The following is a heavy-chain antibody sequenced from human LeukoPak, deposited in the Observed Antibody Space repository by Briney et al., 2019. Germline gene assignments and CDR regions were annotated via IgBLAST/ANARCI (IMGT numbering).Heavy chain of an antibody. CDR3: ARSYDRGAFDI. Sequence: ASVKVSCKASGYTFTSYYMHWVRQAPGQGLEWVGIINPSGGSTSYAQKFQGRITMNRDMSTSTVYMELSSLRYDDTAVYYCARSYDRGAFDIWGQGTMVTVSS. CDR1: GYTFTSYY. V-gene: IGHV1-46*01. D-gene: IGHD3-22*01. CDR2: INPSGGST. J-gene: IGHJ3*02.